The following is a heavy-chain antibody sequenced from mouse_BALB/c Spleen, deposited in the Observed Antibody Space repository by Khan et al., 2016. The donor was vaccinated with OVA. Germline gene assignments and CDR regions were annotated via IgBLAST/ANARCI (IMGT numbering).Heavy chain of an antibody. J-gene: IGHJ4*01. Sequence: VQLKESGPGLVAPSQSLSITCTISGFSLTNYCVHWVRQPPGKGLEWLVVIWHDGSTTYNSALKSRLTISKDNSKSQVFLKMNSLQTDDTAMYFCARQPYYHYNVMDYWGQGTSVTVSS. V-gene: IGHV2-6-1*01. D-gene: IGHD2-10*01. CDR1: GFSLTNYC. CDR2: IWHDGST. CDR3: ARQPYYHYNVMDY.